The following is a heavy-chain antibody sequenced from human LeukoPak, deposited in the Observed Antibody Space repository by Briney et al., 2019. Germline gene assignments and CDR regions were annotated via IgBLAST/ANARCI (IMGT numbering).Heavy chain of an antibody. CDR1: GDSISSYY. J-gene: IGHJ2*01. Sequence: SETLSLTCTVSGDSISSYYWNWIRQPAGKGLEWLGRLYTSGSTNYNPSLKSRVTMSVDTSKNHFSLKLSSVTAADTAVYYCARDGPTYCTSTSCPPGWWYFDLWGRGTLVTVSS. CDR2: LYTSGST. D-gene: IGHD2-2*01. CDR3: ARDGPTYCTSTSCPPGWWYFDL. V-gene: IGHV4-4*07.